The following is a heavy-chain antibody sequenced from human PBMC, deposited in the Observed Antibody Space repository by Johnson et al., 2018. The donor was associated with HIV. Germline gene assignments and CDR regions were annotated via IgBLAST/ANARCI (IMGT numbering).Heavy chain of an antibody. D-gene: IGHD3-10*01. Sequence: VQLVESGGGLIQPGRSLRLSCAASGFTFDDYAMHWVRQTPGKGLEWVSGISWNSGSIGYADSVKGRFTISRDNAKKSLYLQMSSLRPEDTALYYCAKDMVPWFGELPWAFDAFDIWGQGTVVTVSS. V-gene: IGHV3-9*01. CDR2: ISWNSGSI. J-gene: IGHJ3*02. CDR1: GFTFDDYA. CDR3: AKDMVPWFGELPWAFDAFDI.